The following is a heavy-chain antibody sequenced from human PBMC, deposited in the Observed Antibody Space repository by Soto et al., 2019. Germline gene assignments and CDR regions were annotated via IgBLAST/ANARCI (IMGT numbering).Heavy chain of an antibody. J-gene: IGHJ4*02. D-gene: IGHD5-12*01. CDR3: ARQGRWLQLRYFDY. CDR2: IYYSGST. CDR1: GGSISSYY. V-gene: IGHV4-59*05. Sequence: PSETLSLTCTVSGGSISSYYWSWIRQPPGKGLEWIGSIYYSGSTYYNPSLKSRVTISVDTSKNQFSLKLSSVTAADTAVYYCARQGRWLQLRYFDYWGQGTLVTVSS.